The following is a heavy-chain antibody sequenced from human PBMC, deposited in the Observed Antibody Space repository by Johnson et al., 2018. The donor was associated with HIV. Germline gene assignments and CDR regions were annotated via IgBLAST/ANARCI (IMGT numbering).Heavy chain of an antibody. V-gene: IGHV3-11*04. CDR1: GFTFSDYY. Sequence: QVLLVESGGGLVKPGGSLRLSCAASGFTFSDYYMSWVRQAPGQGLEWVSYISNSGSIKYYADSVKGRFTVSRDNAKKSLYLQMNSLRAEDTAVYYCARDSFDISGQQHDAFDIWGQGTMVTVSS. CDR3: ARDSFDISGQQHDAFDI. CDR2: ISNSGSIK. D-gene: IGHD3-22*01. J-gene: IGHJ3*02.